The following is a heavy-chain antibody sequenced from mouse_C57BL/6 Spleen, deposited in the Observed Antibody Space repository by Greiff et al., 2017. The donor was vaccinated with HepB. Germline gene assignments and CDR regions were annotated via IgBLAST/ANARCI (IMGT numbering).Heavy chain of an antibody. J-gene: IGHJ4*01. CDR1: GFTFSSYA. V-gene: IGHV5-4*01. CDR2: ISDGGSYT. Sequence: EVQGVESGGGLVKPGGSLKLSCAGSGFTFSSYAMSWVRQTPEKRLEWVATISDGGSYTYYPDNVKGRFTISRDNAKNNLYLQMSHLKSEDTAMYYCARGRYGSSYYAMDYWGQGTSVTVSS. CDR3: ARGRYGSSYYAMDY. D-gene: IGHD1-1*01.